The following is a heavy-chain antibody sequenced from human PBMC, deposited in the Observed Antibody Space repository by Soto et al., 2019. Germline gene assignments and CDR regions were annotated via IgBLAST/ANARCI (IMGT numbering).Heavy chain of an antibody. D-gene: IGHD3-10*01. Sequence: SETLSLTCTVSGGSISSYYWSWVRQPPGKGLEWIGRIYTSGSTNHNPSLKSRVTMSVDTSKNQFSLRLSSVTAADTAVYYCARYSRSGSYYNSLNWFDPWGQGTLVTVS. CDR3: ARYSRSGSYYNSLNWFDP. V-gene: IGHV4-4*07. CDR2: IYTSGST. CDR1: GGSISSYY. J-gene: IGHJ5*02.